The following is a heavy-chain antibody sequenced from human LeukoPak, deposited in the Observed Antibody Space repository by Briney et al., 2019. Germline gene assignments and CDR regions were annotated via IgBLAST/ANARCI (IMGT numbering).Heavy chain of an antibody. D-gene: IGHD3-22*01. CDR3: ARVYDYDSSGYHADAFDI. J-gene: IGHJ3*02. Sequence: SVKVSCKASGGTFSSYAISWVRQAPGQGLEWMGRIIPILGIANYAQKFQGRVTITADKSTSTAYMELSSLRSEDTAVYYCARVYDYDSSGYHADAFDIWGQGTMVTLSS. CDR2: IIPILGIA. V-gene: IGHV1-69*04. CDR1: GGTFSSYA.